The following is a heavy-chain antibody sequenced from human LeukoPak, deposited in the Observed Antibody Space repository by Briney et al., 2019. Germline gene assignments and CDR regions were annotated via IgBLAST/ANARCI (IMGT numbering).Heavy chain of an antibody. D-gene: IGHD6-13*01. CDR1: GFTFSSYS. Sequence: GGSLRLSCAASGFTFSSYSMNWVRQAPGKGLEWVSYISSSSSTIYYADSVEGRFTISRDNAKNSLYLQMNSLRAEDTAVYYCARGTIIAAAGKIDYWGQGTLVTVSS. CDR3: ARGTIIAAAGKIDY. J-gene: IGHJ4*02. CDR2: ISSSSSTI. V-gene: IGHV3-48*01.